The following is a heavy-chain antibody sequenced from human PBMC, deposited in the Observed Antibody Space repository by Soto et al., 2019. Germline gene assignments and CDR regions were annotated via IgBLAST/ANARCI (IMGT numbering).Heavy chain of an antibody. CDR2: IWYDGSNK. V-gene: IGHV3-33*01. CDR1: GFTFSSYG. Sequence: QVQLVESGGGVVQPGRSLRLSCAASGFTFSSYGMHWVRQAPGKGLEWVAVIWYDGSNKYYAESVKGRFTISRDNSKNTLYLQMNSLRAEDTAVYYCARVLWFGEPRDYCGMDVWGQGTTVTVSS. J-gene: IGHJ6*02. CDR3: ARVLWFGEPRDYCGMDV. D-gene: IGHD3-10*01.